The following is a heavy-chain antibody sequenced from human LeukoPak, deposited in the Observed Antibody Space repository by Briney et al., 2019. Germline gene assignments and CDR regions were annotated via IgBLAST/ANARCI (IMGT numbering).Heavy chain of an antibody. CDR3: RGGSPFY. CDR2: VSGDGTTT. J-gene: IGHJ4*02. D-gene: IGHD3-10*01. V-gene: IGHV3-74*01. Sequence: GGSLRLSCAASGFTFDSSWMRRVRQDPVKGLVWVARVSGDGTTTTYADSVKGRFTISRDNAKNTLYLQMNIVRAEDTAVYCARGGSPFYWGQGSRVTVSS. CDR1: GFTFDSSW.